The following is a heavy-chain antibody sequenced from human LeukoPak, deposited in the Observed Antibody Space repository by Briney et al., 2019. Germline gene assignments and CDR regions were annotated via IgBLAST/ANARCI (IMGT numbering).Heavy chain of an antibody. CDR1: GASISSYY. D-gene: IGHD1-26*01. CDR3: ARVSGGATDFDY. CDR2: IYYSGST. J-gene: IGHJ4*02. Sequence: SETLSLTCTVSGASISSYYWSWIRQPPGKGLEWIGYIYYSGSTNYNPSLKSRVTISVDTSKNQFSLKLSSVTAADTAVYYCARVSGGATDFDYWGQGTLVTVSS. V-gene: IGHV4-59*01.